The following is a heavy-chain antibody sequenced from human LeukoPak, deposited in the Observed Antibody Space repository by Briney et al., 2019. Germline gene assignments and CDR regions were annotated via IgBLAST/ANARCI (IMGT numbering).Heavy chain of an antibody. Sequence: TSETLSLTCTVSGGSISSNSYYWAWIRQPPGKGLEWIGTIYYSGNTYYNPSLKSRATISIDTSKNQFSLKLSSVTAADTAVYYSSRLSYYNYYMDVWGKGTTVTVSS. CDR3: SRLSYYNYYMDV. CDR2: IYYSGNT. CDR1: GGSISSNSYY. V-gene: IGHV4-39*01. J-gene: IGHJ6*03.